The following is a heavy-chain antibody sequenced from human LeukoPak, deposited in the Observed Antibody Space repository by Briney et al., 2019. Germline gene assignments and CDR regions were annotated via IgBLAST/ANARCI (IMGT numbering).Heavy chain of an antibody. CDR3: ARDLRYFTMHY. D-gene: IGHD3-10*01. Sequence: GGSLRLSCAASGFTFSSYSMNWVRQAPGKGLGWVSSISSSSSYIYYADSVKGRFTISRDNAKNSLYLQMNSLRAEDTAVYYCARDLRYFTMHYWGQGTLVTVSS. V-gene: IGHV3-21*01. CDR2: ISSSSSYI. J-gene: IGHJ4*02. CDR1: GFTFSSYS.